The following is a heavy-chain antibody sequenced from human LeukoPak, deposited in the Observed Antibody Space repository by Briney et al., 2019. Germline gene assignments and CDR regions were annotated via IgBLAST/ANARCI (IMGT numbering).Heavy chain of an antibody. CDR1: GFTFSSYA. CDR3: AKGLDSGWYFVDY. CDR2: ISGFGGIT. D-gene: IGHD1-26*01. V-gene: IGHV3-23*01. J-gene: IGHJ4*02. Sequence: PGGTLRLSCAASGFTFSSYAMSWGARSPAKEGKEWSAISGFGGITYYADSLKCRFTISRDSSKNTPYPQRNCVISAAPAGHYCAKGLDSGWYFVDYWGQGTLVTVSS.